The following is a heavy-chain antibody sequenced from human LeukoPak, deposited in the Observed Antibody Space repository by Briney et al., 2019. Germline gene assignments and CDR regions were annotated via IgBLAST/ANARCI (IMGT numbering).Heavy chain of an antibody. V-gene: IGHV4-59*01. D-gene: IGHD5-12*01. CDR1: GGSISSYY. Sequence: PSETLSLTCTVSGGSISSYYWSWIRQPPGKGLEWIGYICYSGSTNYNPSLKSRVTISVDTSKNQFSLKLSSVTAADTAVYYCAAGYSGYDFDYWGQGTLVTVSS. CDR2: ICYSGST. CDR3: AAGYSGYDFDY. J-gene: IGHJ4*02.